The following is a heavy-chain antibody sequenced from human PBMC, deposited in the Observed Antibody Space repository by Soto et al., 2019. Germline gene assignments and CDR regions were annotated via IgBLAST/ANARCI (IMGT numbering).Heavy chain of an antibody. Sequence: QPWGSLRLSCAASGFTFSNYGMHWVRQTPGKGLEWVAVIWYDGSNKYYADSVKGRFTISRDNSKNTLYLQMNSLRAEDTAMYYCARLTSINYYDSSGYYGAFDYWGQGTLVTVSS. CDR3: ARLTSINYYDSSGYYGAFDY. CDR1: GFTFSNYG. J-gene: IGHJ4*02. D-gene: IGHD3-22*01. CDR2: IWYDGSNK. V-gene: IGHV3-33*01.